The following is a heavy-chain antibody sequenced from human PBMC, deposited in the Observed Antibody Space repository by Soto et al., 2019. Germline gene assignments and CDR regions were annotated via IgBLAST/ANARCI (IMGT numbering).Heavy chain of an antibody. D-gene: IGHD5-12*01. V-gene: IGHV4-59*08. CDR2: IYYSGST. CDR1: GGSISSYY. Sequence: QVQLQESGPGLVKPSETLSLTCTVSGGSISSYYWCWIRQPPGKGLEWIGYIYYSGSTNYNPSLKSRVTISVDTSKNQFSLKLSSVTAADTAVYYCARGVQGLRFHFDPWGQGTLVTVSS. CDR3: ARGVQGLRFHFDP. J-gene: IGHJ5*02.